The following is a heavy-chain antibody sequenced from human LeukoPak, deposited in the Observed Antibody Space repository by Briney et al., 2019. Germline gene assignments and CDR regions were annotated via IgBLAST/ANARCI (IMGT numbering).Heavy chain of an antibody. CDR2: ITSSGSTT. J-gene: IGHJ4*02. CDR1: GFTLSSYE. D-gene: IGHD6-19*01. V-gene: IGHV3-48*03. CDR3: ARRVAGFMAD. Sequence: GGSLRLSCAASGFTLSSYEMKWVRQAPGKGLEWVSYITSSGSTTYYADSVKGRFTISRDNTKNTVYLQMNSLRAEDTAVYYCARRVAGFMADWGQGTLVTVSS.